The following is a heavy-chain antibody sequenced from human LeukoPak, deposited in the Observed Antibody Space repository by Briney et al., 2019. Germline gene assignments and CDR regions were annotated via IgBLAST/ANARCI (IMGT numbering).Heavy chain of an antibody. CDR3: ATFSWGSFDY. CDR1: GGSISSYY. V-gene: IGHV4-59*01. J-gene: IGHJ4*02. CDR2: IFYSGST. Sequence: SETLSLTCTVSGGSISSYYWSWIRQPPGEGLEWIGYIFYSGSTNYNPSLKSRVTISVDTSKNQFSLMLSSVTAADTAVYYCATFSWGSFDYWGQGTLVTVSS. D-gene: IGHD3-16*01.